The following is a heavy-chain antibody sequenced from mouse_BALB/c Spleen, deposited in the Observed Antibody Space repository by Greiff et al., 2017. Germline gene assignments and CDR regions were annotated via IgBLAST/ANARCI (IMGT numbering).Heavy chain of an antibody. CDR2: INPSSGYT. CDR3: ARWLPTDY. J-gene: IGHJ2*01. Sequence: VQLQQSGAELARPGASVKLSCKASGYTFTSYWMQWVKQRPGQGLEWIGYINPSSGYTEYNQKFKDKTTLTADKSSSTAYMQLSSLTSEDSAVYYCARWLPTDYWGQGTTLTVSS. V-gene: IGHV1-4*02. D-gene: IGHD2-2*01. CDR1: GYTFTSYW.